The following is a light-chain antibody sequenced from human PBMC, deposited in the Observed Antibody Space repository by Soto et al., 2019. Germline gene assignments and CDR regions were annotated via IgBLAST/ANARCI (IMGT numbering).Light chain of an antibody. Sequence: DIQMPQSQSSLSASVGDRVTITCRARQGIRSDLSWFQQQPGKAPKRLIYAAGGLESGVPARFSGSGSGTECTLTFSSLQGEEFADYFCLQHKTYPWTFGYGTYV. CDR2: AAG. J-gene: IGKJ3*01. V-gene: IGKV1-17*01. CDR1: QGIRSD. CDR3: LQHKTYPWT.